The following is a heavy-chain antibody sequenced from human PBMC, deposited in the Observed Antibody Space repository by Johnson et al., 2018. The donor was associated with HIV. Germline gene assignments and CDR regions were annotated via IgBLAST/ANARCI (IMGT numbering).Heavy chain of an antibody. Sequence: MQLVESGGGVVRPGRSLRLSCAASGFTFDDYGMTWVRQPPGKGLEWVSYISSSGSTIYYADPVKGRFTISRDNAKNLVYLQMNSLRAEDTAVYYCARGPVDTAMGNDAFDIWGQGTMVTVSS. J-gene: IGHJ3*02. D-gene: IGHD5-18*01. CDR2: ISSSGSTI. CDR1: GFTFDDYG. CDR3: ARGPVDTAMGNDAFDI. V-gene: IGHV3-48*04.